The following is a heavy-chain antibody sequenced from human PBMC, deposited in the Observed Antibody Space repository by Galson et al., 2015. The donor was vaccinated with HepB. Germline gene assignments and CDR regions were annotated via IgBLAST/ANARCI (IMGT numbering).Heavy chain of an antibody. CDR3: ARDRAWEVGF. V-gene: IGHV3-74*01. J-gene: IGHJ4*02. CDR2: HSSDGTRI. Sequence: SLRLSCAASGFTFSSYTMHWVRQAPGKGLVWVSQHSSDGTRITYADSVRGRFTISRDNAKNMLFLQMSSLGVEDTAVYYCARDRAWEVGFWGQGALVTVSS. D-gene: IGHD1-26*01. CDR1: GFTFSSYT.